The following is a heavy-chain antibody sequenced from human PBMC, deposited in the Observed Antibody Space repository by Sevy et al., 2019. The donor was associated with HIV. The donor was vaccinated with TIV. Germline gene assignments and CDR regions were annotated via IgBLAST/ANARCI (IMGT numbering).Heavy chain of an antibody. Sequence: GGSLGLSCAASGFTFSSYSMNWVRQAPGKGLEWVSYISSSSSTIYYADSVKGRFTISRDNAKNSLYLQMNSLRDEDTAVYYCARDQLNYYDSSGPQADAFDIWGQGTMVTVSS. D-gene: IGHD3-22*01. CDR3: ARDQLNYYDSSGPQADAFDI. CDR1: GFTFSSYS. V-gene: IGHV3-48*02. J-gene: IGHJ3*02. CDR2: ISSSSSTI.